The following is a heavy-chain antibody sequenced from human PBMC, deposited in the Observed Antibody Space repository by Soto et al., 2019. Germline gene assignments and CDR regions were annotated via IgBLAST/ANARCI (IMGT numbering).Heavy chain of an antibody. CDR2: IYYSGST. CDR3: ARALLLEWLLPPYGMDV. Sequence: SETLSLTCSVSGGSISSGNYYWSWIRQPPGKGLEWIGYIYYSGSTYYNPSLKSRITISVDTSKNQFSLNLSSVTAADTAVYYCARALLLEWLLPPYGMDVWGQGTTVTGSS. CDR1: GGSISSGNYY. D-gene: IGHD3-3*01. V-gene: IGHV4-30-4*01. J-gene: IGHJ6*02.